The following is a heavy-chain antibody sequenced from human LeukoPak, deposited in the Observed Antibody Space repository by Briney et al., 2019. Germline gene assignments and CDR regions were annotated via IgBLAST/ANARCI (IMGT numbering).Heavy chain of an antibody. V-gene: IGHV3-30-3*01. Sequence: GGSLRLSCAASGFTFSSYAMHWVRQAPGKGLEWVAVISYDGSNKYYADSVKGRFTISRDNSKNTLYLQMNSLRAEDTAVYYCARGGKMVAAASHNYWGQGTLVTVSS. CDR3: ARGGKMVAAASHNY. CDR1: GFTFSSYA. D-gene: IGHD2-15*01. CDR2: ISYDGSNK. J-gene: IGHJ4*02.